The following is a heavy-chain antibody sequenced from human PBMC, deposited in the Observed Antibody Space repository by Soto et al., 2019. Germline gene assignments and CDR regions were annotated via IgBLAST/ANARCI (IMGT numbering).Heavy chain of an antibody. CDR2: MNPNSGNT. D-gene: IGHD3-3*01. V-gene: IGHV1-8*01. CDR3: ARVPSPIFGVVINNWFDP. J-gene: IGHJ5*02. CDR1: GYTFTSYD. Sequence: ASVKVSCKASGYTFTSYDINWVRQATGQGLEWMGWMNPNSGNTGYAQKFQGRVTMTSDTSISTAYMELRSLRSEDTAVYYCARVPSPIFGVVINNWFDPWGQGTLVTVSS.